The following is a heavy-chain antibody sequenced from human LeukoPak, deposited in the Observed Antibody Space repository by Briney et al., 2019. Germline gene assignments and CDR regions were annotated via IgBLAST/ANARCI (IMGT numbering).Heavy chain of an antibody. CDR2: IYYSGST. CDR1: GGSISSSNYY. CDR3: ARHEYSGSYYGLSWFDP. V-gene: IGHV4-39*01. J-gene: IGHJ5*02. Sequence: PSETLSLTCTVSGGSISSSNYYWGWIRQPPGKGLEWIGSIYYSGSTYYNPSLKSRVTISGDTSKNQFSLKLSSVTAADTAVYYCARHEYSGSYYGLSWFDPWGQGTLVTVSS. D-gene: IGHD1-26*01.